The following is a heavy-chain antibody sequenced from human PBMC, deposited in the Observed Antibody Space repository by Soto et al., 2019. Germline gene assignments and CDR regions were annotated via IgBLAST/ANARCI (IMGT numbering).Heavy chain of an antibody. J-gene: IGHJ4*02. CDR2: ISYGGDHK. CDR1: GFIFSDYA. CDR3: AKARHSTSWYGLEADF. Sequence: QVQLVESGGGVVQPGRSLRLSCAASGFIFSDYAMHWVRQAPGKGLEWVAVISYGGDHKYYADSVRGRCATARDNLKNTLDLQMNSLNTEDTAVYHCAKARHSTSWYGLEADFWGQGTLVTVSS. V-gene: IGHV3-30*09. D-gene: IGHD6-13*01.